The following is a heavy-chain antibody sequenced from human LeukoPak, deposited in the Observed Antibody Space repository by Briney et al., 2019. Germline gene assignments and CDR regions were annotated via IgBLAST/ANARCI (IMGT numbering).Heavy chain of an antibody. CDR1: GFTFSSYG. J-gene: IGHJ4*02. CDR2: ISYDGSNK. D-gene: IGHD6-13*01. CDR3: AKDLDSSIPGY. V-gene: IGHV3-30*18. Sequence: PGGSLRLSCAASGFTFSSYGMHWVRQAPGKGLEWVAVISYDGSNKYYADSVKGRFTISRDNSKNTLYLQMNSLRAEDTAVYYCAKDLDSSIPGYWGQGTLVTVSS.